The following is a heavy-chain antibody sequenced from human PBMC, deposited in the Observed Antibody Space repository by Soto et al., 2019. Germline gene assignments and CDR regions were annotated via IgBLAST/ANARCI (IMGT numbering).Heavy chain of an antibody. CDR3: ARWWSGSRQGFDP. CDR1: GASLSSSSYY. D-gene: IGHD3-3*01. V-gene: IGHV4-31*03. J-gene: IGHJ5*02. CDR2: IYYSGST. Sequence: PSETLSLTCIVSGASLSSSSYYWSWIRQHPGKGLEWIGYIYYSGSTYYNPSLKSRVTISVDTSKNQFSLKLSSVTAADTAVYYCARWWSGSRQGFDPWGQGTLVTVSS.